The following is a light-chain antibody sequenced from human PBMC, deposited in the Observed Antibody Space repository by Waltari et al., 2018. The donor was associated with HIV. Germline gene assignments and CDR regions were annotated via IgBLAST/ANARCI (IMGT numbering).Light chain of an antibody. CDR3: EQYYSYAWT. V-gene: IGKV1-8*01. CDR2: AAS. CDR1: QGMSSY. Sequence: AIRMTQPPSSFSASTGDRVTITCRASQGMSSYLACYEQKPGKAPKLLIYAASTLHSGVPGRFSSRGAATDFQLAISCLQSEDFGSYEWEQYYSYAWTFGQGTQVEIK. J-gene: IGKJ1*01.